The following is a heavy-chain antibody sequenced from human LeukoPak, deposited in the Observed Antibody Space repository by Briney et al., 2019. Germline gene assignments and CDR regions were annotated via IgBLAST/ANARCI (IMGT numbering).Heavy chain of an antibody. CDR2: ISGSGGST. D-gene: IGHD3-22*01. V-gene: IGHV3-23*01. J-gene: IGHJ4*02. CDR1: GFTFSSYA. CDR3: ARDRRWYDSSGYFDY. Sequence: GGSLRLSCAASGFTFSSYAMSWVRQAPGKGLEWVSAISGSGGSTYYADSVKGRFTISRDNSKNTLYLQMNSLRAEDTAVYYCARDRRWYDSSGYFDYWGQGTLVTVSS.